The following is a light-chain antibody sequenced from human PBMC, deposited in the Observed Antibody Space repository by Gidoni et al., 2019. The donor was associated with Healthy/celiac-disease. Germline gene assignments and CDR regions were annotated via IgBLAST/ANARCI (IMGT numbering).Light chain of an antibody. V-gene: IGKV1-NL1*01. CDR1: QGISNS. CDR2: AAS. CDR3: QQYYSTPPIT. J-gene: IGKJ5*01. Sequence: DIQMTQSPSSLSASVGDRVTITCRGSQGISNSLAWYQQKPGKAPKLLLYAASRLESGVPSRFSGSGSGTDYTLTISSLQPEDFATYYCQQYYSTPPITFGQGTRLEIK.